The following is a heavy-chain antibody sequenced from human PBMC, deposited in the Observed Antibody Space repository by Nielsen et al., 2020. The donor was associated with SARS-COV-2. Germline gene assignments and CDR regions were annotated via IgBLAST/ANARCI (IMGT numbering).Heavy chain of an antibody. D-gene: IGHD3-22*01. J-gene: IGHJ6*02. CDR1: GYTFTDYY. CDR3: ASERGPYEYGLDV. Sequence: ASVKVSCKASGYTFTDYYIHWVRQAPGQGLEWMGRINPYSGGTNYAQKFQGTVTMTRDTSTSTVYMELTSLRSEDTAVYYCASERGPYEYGLDVWGQGTTVTVSS. V-gene: IGHV1-2*06. CDR2: INPYSGGT.